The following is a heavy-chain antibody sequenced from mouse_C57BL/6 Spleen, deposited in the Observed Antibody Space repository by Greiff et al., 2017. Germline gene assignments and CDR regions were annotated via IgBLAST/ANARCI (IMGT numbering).Heavy chain of an antibody. V-gene: IGHV1-15*01. CDR2: IDPETGGT. CDR3: TKIYYGNHGYAMDD. CDR1: GYTFTDYE. Sequence: QVQLQQSGAELVRPGASVTLSCKASGYTFTDYEMHWVKQTPVHGLEWIGAIDPETGGTAYNQKFKGKAILTADKSSSTAYMELRSLTSEDSAVYYCTKIYYGNHGYAMDDWGQGTSVTVSS. D-gene: IGHD2-1*01. J-gene: IGHJ4*01.